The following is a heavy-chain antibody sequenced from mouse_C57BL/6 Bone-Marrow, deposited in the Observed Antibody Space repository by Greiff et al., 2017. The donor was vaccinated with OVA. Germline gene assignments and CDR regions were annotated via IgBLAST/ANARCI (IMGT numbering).Heavy chain of an antibody. J-gene: IGHJ4*01. CDR1: GFTFSSYG. CDR3: ARRQLRLRYAMDY. Sequence: DVMLVESGGDLVKPGGSLKLSCAASGFTFSSYGMSWVRQTPDQRLEWVATISSGGSYTYYPDSVKGRFTISRDNAKNTLYLQMSSLKSEDTAMYYCARRQLRLRYAMDYWGQGTSVTVSS. D-gene: IGHD3-2*02. CDR2: ISSGGSYT. V-gene: IGHV5-6*02.